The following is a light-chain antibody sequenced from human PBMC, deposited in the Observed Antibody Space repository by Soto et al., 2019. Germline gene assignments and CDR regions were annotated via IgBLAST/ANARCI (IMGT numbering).Light chain of an antibody. Sequence: QSALTQPRSVSGSPGQSVTISCTGTSSDVGGYNYVSWYQQHPGKAPKLMIYDVSKRPSGVPDRFSGYKSGNTASLTVSGLQAEDEADYYRCSNAGSYTLVFGTGTKLTVL. CDR2: DVS. CDR1: SSDVGGYNY. J-gene: IGLJ1*01. CDR3: CSNAGSYTLV. V-gene: IGLV2-11*01.